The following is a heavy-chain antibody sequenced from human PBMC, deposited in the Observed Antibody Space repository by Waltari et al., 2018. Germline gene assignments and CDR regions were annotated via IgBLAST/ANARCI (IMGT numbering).Heavy chain of an antibody. D-gene: IGHD4-17*01. J-gene: IGHJ4*02. Sequence: EVQLVESGGGLIQPGGSLRLSCAASGFTVSSTYMSWVRQAPGKGLEWVSVIYSGGSTYYADSVKGRFTISRDNSKNTLYLQMNSLRAEDTAVYFCAREGGYGDYSLDSWGQGTLVTVSS. CDR3: AREGGYGDYSLDS. CDR1: GFTVSSTY. CDR2: IYSGGST. V-gene: IGHV3-53*01.